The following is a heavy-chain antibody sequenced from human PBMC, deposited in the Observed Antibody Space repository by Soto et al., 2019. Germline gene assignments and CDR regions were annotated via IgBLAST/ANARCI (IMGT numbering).Heavy chain of an antibody. D-gene: IGHD2-8*01. V-gene: IGHV3-23*01. CDR2: ISGNSGKT. CDR1: GFTFSSYA. J-gene: IGHJ4*01. CDR3: AKLGFVLMELYYFHQ. Sequence: GGSLRLSCTASGFTFSSYAMSWVRQAPGKELEWVSTISGNSGKTNYAESVKGRFSISRDNSKNTVHLQLDSLRAEDTAVYFCAKLGFVLMELYYFHQWGHGTLVTVSS.